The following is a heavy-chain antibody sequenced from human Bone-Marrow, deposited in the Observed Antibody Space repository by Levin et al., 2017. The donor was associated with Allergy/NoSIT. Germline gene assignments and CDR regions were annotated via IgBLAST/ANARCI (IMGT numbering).Heavy chain of an antibody. V-gene: IGHV3-30*18. J-gene: IGHJ6*02. Sequence: GGSLRLSCAASGFTFSSYGMHWVRQAPGKGLEWVAVISYDGSNKYYADSVKGRFTISRDNSKNTLYLQMNSLRAEDTAVYYCAKGSSFMGVLYYYYGMDVWGQGTTVTVSS. CDR3: AKGSSFMGVLYYYYGMDV. D-gene: IGHD6-6*01. CDR2: ISYDGSNK. CDR1: GFTFSSYG.